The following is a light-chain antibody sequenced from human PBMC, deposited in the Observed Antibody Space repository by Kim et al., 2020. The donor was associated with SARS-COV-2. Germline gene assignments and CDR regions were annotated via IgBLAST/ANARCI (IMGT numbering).Light chain of an antibody. Sequence: EIVLTQSPATLSLSPGERATLSCRASQSVNIHLAWYHKKPGQAPRLLIYDASNRATGIPARFSGSVSGTDFTLTISSLEPEDFAVYYCQPRSNWHFNSGQVTRLEI. CDR3: QPRSNWHFN. CDR2: DAS. CDR1: QSVNIH. J-gene: IGKJ5*01. V-gene: IGKV3D-11*02.